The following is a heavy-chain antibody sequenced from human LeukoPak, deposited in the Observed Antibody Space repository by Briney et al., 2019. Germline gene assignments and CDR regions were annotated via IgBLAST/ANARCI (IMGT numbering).Heavy chain of an antibody. CDR3: ARGSVAGTRGLSEFDY. CDR2: IYYSGST. J-gene: IGHJ4*02. CDR1: GGSISSYY. V-gene: IGHV4-59*01. Sequence: PSETLSLTCTVSGGSISSYYWSWIRQPPGKGLEWIGYIYYSGSTNYNPSLRSRVTISVDTAKNQFSLKLSSVTAADTAVYYCARGSVAGTRGLSEFDYWGRGTLVTVSS. D-gene: IGHD6-19*01.